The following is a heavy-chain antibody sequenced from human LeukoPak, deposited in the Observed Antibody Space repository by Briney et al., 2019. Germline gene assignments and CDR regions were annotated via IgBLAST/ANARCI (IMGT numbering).Heavy chain of an antibody. V-gene: IGHV3-23*01. J-gene: IGHJ6*04. CDR2: ISASGVNT. D-gene: IGHD3-10*02. CDR3: AELGITMIGGV. CDR1: GFTFRDSG. Sequence: GGSLRLSCTASGFTFRDSGMTWVRQAPGKGLEWVSLISASGVNTYYADAVKSRFTISRDNSKNTLYLQMNSLRAEDTAVYYCAELGITMIGGVWGKGTTVTISS.